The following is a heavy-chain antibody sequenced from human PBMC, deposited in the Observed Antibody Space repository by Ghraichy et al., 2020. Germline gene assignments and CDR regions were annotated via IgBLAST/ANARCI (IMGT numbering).Heavy chain of an antibody. D-gene: IGHD5-18*01. J-gene: IGHJ4*02. Sequence: SVKVSCKASGGTFSSYTISWVRQAPGQGLEWMGRIIPILGIANYAQKFQGRVTITADKSTSTAYMELSSLRSEDTAVYYCASVDTAMVGFDYWGQGTLVTVSS. CDR2: IIPILGIA. V-gene: IGHV1-69*02. CDR3: ASVDTAMVGFDY. CDR1: GGTFSSYT.